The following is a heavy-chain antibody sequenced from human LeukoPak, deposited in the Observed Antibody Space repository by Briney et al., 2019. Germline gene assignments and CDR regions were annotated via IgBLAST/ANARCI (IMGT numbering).Heavy chain of an antibody. J-gene: IGHJ6*02. D-gene: IGHD2-2*01. CDR1: GFTFSSYA. CDR2: ISYDGSNK. Sequence: GGSLRLSCAAAGFTFSSYAMHWVSQDPGKGLEWVAVISYDGSNKYYADSVKGRFTISRDNSNNALYLQINSLRAEDTAVYYCPRDSFPFGLHLVPAARVYYYYGMDVWGQGTTVTVSS. V-gene: IGHV3-30-3*01. CDR3: PRDSFPFGLHLVPAARVYYYYGMDV.